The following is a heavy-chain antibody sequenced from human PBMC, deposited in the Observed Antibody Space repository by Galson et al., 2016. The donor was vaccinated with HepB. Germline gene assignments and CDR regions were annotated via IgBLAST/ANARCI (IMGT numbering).Heavy chain of an antibody. CDR3: ARGGFPYSSSLEY. Sequence: SVKVSCKASGYSFTIYAMHWVRQAPGQRLEWMGWINAGNGNTKYSQKFQGRVTLSSDTSASTVYMELSSLRSEDSAVYYCARGGFPYSSSLEYWGQGTLVTVSS. CDR2: INAGNGNT. J-gene: IGHJ4*02. D-gene: IGHD6-13*01. V-gene: IGHV1-3*01. CDR1: GYSFTIYA.